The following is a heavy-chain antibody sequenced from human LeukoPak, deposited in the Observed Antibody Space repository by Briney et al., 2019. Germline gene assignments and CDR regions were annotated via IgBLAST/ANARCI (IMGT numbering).Heavy chain of an antibody. V-gene: IGHV4-61*02. J-gene: IGHJ4*02. Sequence: SQTLSLTCTVSGESISNSRHYWSWIRQPAGKGLEWIGRIYPSGNTNYNPSLKSRLTISLDTSKNQFSLNLKSVTAADAAMYYCARDGVVTMELDSWGQGTLVTVSS. D-gene: IGHD3-3*01. CDR2: IYPSGNT. CDR1: GESISNSRHY. CDR3: ARDGVVTMELDS.